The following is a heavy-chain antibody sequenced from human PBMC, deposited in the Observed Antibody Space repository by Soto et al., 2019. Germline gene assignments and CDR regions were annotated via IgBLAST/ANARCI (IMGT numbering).Heavy chain of an antibody. V-gene: IGHV3-74*01. D-gene: IGHD2-2*01. CDR2: VNRDGSST. CDR3: ARGRSVIYASDY. CDR1: GFTFSNDW. Sequence: EVQLVESGGGLGQPGGSLRLSCAASGFTFSNDWMHWVRQAPGKGLVWVSRVNRDGSSTNYADSVKGRFTISRDNAKNTLYLQMNSLRVEDTAIYFCARGRSVIYASDYWGQGTLVTVSS. J-gene: IGHJ4*02.